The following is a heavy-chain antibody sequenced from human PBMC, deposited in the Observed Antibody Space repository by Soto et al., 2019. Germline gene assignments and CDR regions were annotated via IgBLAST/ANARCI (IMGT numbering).Heavy chain of an antibody. Sequence: ASVKVSCKASGYTFTSYAMHWVRQAPGRRLERMGWINAGNGNTKYSQKFQGRVTITRDTSAGTAYMELSSLRSEDTAVYYCARAPFTMVRGVQRDTNYSFDLWGRGTLVTVSS. CDR3: ARAPFTMVRGVQRDTNYSFDL. CDR2: INAGNGNT. D-gene: IGHD3-10*01. J-gene: IGHJ2*01. V-gene: IGHV1-3*01. CDR1: GYTFTSYA.